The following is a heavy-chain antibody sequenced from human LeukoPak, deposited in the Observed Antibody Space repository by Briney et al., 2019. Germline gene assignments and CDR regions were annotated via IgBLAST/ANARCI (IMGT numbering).Heavy chain of an antibody. CDR1: GGPISSGGYY. Sequence: PSQTLSLTCTVSGGPISSGGYYWSWIRQHPGKGLEWIGYIYYSGSTYYNPSLKSRVTISVDTSKNQFSLKLSSVTAADTAVYYCARDRYCSGGSCYSGYWFDPWGQGTLVTVSS. J-gene: IGHJ5*02. CDR2: IYYSGST. V-gene: IGHV4-31*03. CDR3: ARDRYCSGGSCYSGYWFDP. D-gene: IGHD2-15*01.